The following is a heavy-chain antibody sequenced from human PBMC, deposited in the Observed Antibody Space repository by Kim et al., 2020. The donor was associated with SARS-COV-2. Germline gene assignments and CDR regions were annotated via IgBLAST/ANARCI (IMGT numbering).Heavy chain of an antibody. J-gene: IGHJ6*02. CDR2: ISSSGSTI. Sequence: GGSLRLSCAASGFTFSSYEMNWVRQAPGKGLEWVSYISSSGSTIYYADSVKVRFTISRDNAKNSLYLQMNSLRAEDTAVYYCARDNGDGSSWYYYYYGMDVWGQGTTVTVSS. V-gene: IGHV3-48*03. D-gene: IGHD6-13*01. CDR1: GFTFSSYE. CDR3: ARDNGDGSSWYYYYYGMDV.